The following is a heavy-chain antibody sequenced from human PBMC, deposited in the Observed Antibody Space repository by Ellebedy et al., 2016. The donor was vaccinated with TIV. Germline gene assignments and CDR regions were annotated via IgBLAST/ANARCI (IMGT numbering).Heavy chain of an antibody. J-gene: IGHJ4*02. CDR3: ARDMVQGMVARYLWFDY. V-gene: IGHV1-18*04. Sequence: ASVKVSCKASGYTFDSYIISWVRQAPGQGLEWMAWISPYTGDSNYAQRFRDRVSMTTDTSTSTAYMELRSLTSDDTAVYYCARDMVQGMVARYLWFDYWGQGTLVTVSS. D-gene: IGHD5-12*01. CDR1: GYTFDSYI. CDR2: ISPYTGDS.